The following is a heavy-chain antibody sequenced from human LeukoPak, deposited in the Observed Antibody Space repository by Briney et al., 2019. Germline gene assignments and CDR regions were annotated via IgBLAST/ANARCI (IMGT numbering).Heavy chain of an antibody. V-gene: IGHV1-2*02. CDR3: ARGGGIVVVPAARDYYYYYMDV. CDR2: INPNSGGT. D-gene: IGHD2-2*01. Sequence: GASVKVSCKASGYTFTGYYMHWVRQAPGQGLEWMGWINPNSGGTNYAQKFQGRVTMTRDTSISTAYMELSRLRSDDTAVYYCARGGGIVVVPAARDYYYYYMDVWGKGTTVTVSS. CDR1: GYTFTGYY. J-gene: IGHJ6*03.